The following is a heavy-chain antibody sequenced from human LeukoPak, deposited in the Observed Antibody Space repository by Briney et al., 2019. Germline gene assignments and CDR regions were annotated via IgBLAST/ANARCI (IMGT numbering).Heavy chain of an antibody. Sequence: ASVKGSCKASGYTFTSYYIHWVGQAPGQGLEWMGIINPSGGSTSYAQKFQGRVTMTRDTSTSAVYMELSSLRSEDTAVYYCARLEGGSGWSDYWGQGTLVTVSS. CDR3: ARLEGGSGWSDY. CDR1: GYTFTSYY. D-gene: IGHD6-19*01. J-gene: IGHJ4*02. V-gene: IGHV1-46*01. CDR2: INPSGGST.